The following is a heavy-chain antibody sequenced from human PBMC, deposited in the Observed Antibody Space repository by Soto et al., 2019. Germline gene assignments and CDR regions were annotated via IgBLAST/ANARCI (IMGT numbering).Heavy chain of an antibody. Sequence: QVQLVQSGAEVKKPGSSVKVSCKASGGTFSSYVISWVRQAPGQGLEWMGGIIPISGAAKYAQKFQGRVTITADDSTSTAYMELRSLRSEDTAVHYGARAEGAGYCSNGGCCGFYYGMDGRGQGTPVIGSS. D-gene: IGHD2-8*01. CDR2: IIPISGAA. CDR1: GGTFSSYV. CDR3: ARAEGAGYCSNGGCCGFYYGMDG. J-gene: IGHJ6*02. V-gene: IGHV1-69*01.